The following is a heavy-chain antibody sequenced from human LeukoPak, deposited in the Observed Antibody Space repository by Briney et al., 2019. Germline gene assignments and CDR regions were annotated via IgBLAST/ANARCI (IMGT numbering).Heavy chain of an antibody. CDR2: IIPIFGTA. Sequence: SVKVSCKASGGTFSSYAISWVRQAPGQGLEWMGGIIPIFGTANYAQKFQGRVTITTDESTSTAYMELSSLRSEDTAVYYCARDKGSPWPAGVRAFDIWGQGTMVTVSS. V-gene: IGHV1-69*05. D-gene: IGHD3-10*02. CDR3: ARDKGSPWPAGVRAFDI. J-gene: IGHJ3*02. CDR1: GGTFSSYA.